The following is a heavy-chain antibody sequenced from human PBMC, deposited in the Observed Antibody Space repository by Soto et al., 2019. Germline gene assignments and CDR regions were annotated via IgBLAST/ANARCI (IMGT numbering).Heavy chain of an antibody. CDR2: ANPTDSTT. CDR1: GYSFGSYW. J-gene: IGHJ6*02. D-gene: IGHD3-3*01. Sequence: GESLKISCQGSGYSFGSYWIGWVRQMPGRGLEWMGRANPTDSTTNYSPAFKGRVTISTDKSINTAYLQWNSLRASDGAIYYCARLSMRYNLWSGFYNYYGVDVWGQGTTVTVSS. V-gene: IGHV5-10-1*01. CDR3: ARLSMRYNLWSGFYNYYGVDV.